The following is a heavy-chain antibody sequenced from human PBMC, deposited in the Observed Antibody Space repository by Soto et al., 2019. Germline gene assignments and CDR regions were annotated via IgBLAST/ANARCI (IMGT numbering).Heavy chain of an antibody. CDR3: ARQGRGSGSDYYYGMDV. CDR2: ISYDGSNK. Sequence: QVQLVESGGGVVQPGRSLRLSCAASGFTFSSYAMHWVRQAPGKGLEWVAVISYDGSNKYYADSVKGRFTISRDNSKNTLYLQMHSLRAEDTAVYYCARQGRGSGSDYYYGMDVWGQGTTVTVSS. V-gene: IGHV3-30-3*01. J-gene: IGHJ6*02. CDR1: GFTFSSYA. D-gene: IGHD3-10*01.